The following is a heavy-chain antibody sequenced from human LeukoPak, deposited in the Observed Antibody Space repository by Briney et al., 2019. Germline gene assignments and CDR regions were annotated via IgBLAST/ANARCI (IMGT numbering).Heavy chain of an antibody. V-gene: IGHV4-30-2*01. Sequence: KPSQTLSLTCAVSGGSISSGGYSWSWIRQPPGKGLEWIGYIYHSGSTYYNPSLKSRVTISVDRSKNQFSLKLSSVTAADTAVYYCARDKAGNWFDPWGQGTLVTVSS. CDR2: IYHSGST. J-gene: IGHJ5*02. CDR3: ARDKAGNWFDP. CDR1: GGSISSGGYS.